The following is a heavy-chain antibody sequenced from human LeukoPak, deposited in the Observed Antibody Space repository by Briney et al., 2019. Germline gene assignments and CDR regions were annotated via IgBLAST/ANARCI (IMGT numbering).Heavy chain of an antibody. J-gene: IGHJ6*02. CDR2: ISGSGGST. V-gene: IGHV3-23*01. CDR1: GFTFSSYA. Sequence: GGSLRLSCAASGFTFSSYAMSWVRQAPGKGLEWVSAISGSGGSTYYADSVKGRFTISRDNSKNTLYQQMNSLRAEDTAVYYCAKGRVVVAANPYYYYYGMDVWGQGTTVTVSS. D-gene: IGHD2-15*01. CDR3: AKGRVVVAANPYYYYYGMDV.